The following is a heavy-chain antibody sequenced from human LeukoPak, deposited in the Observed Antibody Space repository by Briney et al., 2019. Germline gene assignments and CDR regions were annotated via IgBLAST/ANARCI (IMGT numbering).Heavy chain of an antibody. V-gene: IGHV4-39*01. CDR3: ARQYGSGWFPSYFDY. J-gene: IGHJ4*02. CDR2: IYYSGST. D-gene: IGHD6-19*01. CDR1: GGSISSYY. Sequence: KPSETLSLTCTVSGGSISSYYWGWIRQPPGKGLEWIGSIYYSGSTYYNPSLKSRVTIPVDTSKNQFSLKLSSVTAADTAVYYCARQYGSGWFPSYFDYWGQGTLVTVSS.